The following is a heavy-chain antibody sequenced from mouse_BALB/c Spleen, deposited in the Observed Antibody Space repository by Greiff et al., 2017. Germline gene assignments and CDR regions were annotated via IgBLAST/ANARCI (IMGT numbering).Heavy chain of an antibody. J-gene: IGHJ4*01. CDR3: ARDYYGSSYVKAMDY. CDR2: ISYSGST. CDR1: GYSITSDYA. Sequence: EVKLVESGPGLVKPSQSLSLTCTVTGYSITSDYAWNWIRQFPGNKLEWMGYISYSGSTSYNPSLKSRISITRDTSKNQFFLQLNSVTTEDTATYYCARDYYGSSYVKAMDYWGQGTSVTVSS. D-gene: IGHD1-1*01. V-gene: IGHV3-2*02.